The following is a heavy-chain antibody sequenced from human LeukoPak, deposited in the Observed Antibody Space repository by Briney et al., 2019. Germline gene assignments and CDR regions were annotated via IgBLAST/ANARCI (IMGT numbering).Heavy chain of an antibody. J-gene: IGHJ4*02. CDR2: TIGGNGPA. CDR3: TWMATVVTVDI. V-gene: IGHV3-15*01. Sequence: ETLSLTCAVYGGSFSGYYWSWIRQPPGKGLEWIGRTIGGNGPADYAAPVKGGFTISRDYSKDTMYLHMNSLKTEDTAVYYCTWMATVVTVDIWGQGTLVTVSS. CDR1: GGSFSGYY. D-gene: IGHD4-23*01.